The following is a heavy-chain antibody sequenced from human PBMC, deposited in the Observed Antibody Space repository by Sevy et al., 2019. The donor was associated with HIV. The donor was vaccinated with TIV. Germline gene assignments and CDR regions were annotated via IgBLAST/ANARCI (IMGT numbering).Heavy chain of an antibody. V-gene: IGHV1-2*02. CDR1: GYTFTGYY. CDR3: ARDFTSFWGGYYRYAFDI. Sequence: ASVKVSCKASGYTFTGYYMHWVRQAPGQGLEWMGWINPNSGGTNYAQKFQGRVTMTRDTSISTAYMELSRLRSDDTAVYYFARDFTSFWGGYYRYAFDIWGQGTMVTVSS. CDR2: INPNSGGT. J-gene: IGHJ3*02. D-gene: IGHD3-3*01.